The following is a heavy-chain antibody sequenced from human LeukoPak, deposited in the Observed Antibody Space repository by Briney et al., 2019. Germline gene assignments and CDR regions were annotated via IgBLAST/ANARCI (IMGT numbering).Heavy chain of an antibody. D-gene: IGHD1-26*01. V-gene: IGHV3-7*03. CDR2: INSDGSEG. Sequence: GGSLRLSCAVSGFTFSGFWMSWSRQAPGKGLEWVASINSDGSEGYYADVVKGRFTISRDNSKNTLYLQMNSLRAEDTAVYYCAKDNWEWELWPGVSGGYFDYWGQGTLVTVSS. CDR1: GFTFSGFW. CDR3: AKDNWEWELWPGVSGGYFDY. J-gene: IGHJ4*02.